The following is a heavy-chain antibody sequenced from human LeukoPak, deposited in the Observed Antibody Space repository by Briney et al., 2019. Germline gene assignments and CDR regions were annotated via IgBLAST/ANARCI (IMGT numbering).Heavy chain of an antibody. CDR1: GGTFSSYA. CDR3: ARDYYDSSGYYTGIFDY. V-gene: IGHV1-69*05. CDR2: IIPIFGTA. J-gene: IGHJ4*02. Sequence: GASVKVSCKASGGTFSSYAISWVRQAPGQGLEWMGRIIPIFGTANYAQKFQGRVTITTDKSTSTAYMELSSLRSEDTAVYYCARDYYDSSGYYTGIFDYWGQGTLVTVSS. D-gene: IGHD3-22*01.